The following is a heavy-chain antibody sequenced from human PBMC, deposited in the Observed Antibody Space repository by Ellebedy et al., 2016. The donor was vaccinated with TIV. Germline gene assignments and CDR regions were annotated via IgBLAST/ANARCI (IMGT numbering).Heavy chain of an antibody. V-gene: IGHV4-4*02. J-gene: IGHJ4*02. Sequence: MPSETLSLTCTVSGGSVSSSHWWSWVRQSPGKGLEWMGEIYHSGSANYNPSLKSRVTISVDKSKNQFSLKLTSVTAADTAVYYCAREPGYSSGWYQDYWGQGTLVAVSS. D-gene: IGHD6-19*01. CDR2: IYHSGSA. CDR1: GGSVSSSHW. CDR3: AREPGYSSGWYQDY.